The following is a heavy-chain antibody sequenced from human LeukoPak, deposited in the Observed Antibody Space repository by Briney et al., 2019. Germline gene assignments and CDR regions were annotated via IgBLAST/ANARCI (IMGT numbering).Heavy chain of an antibody. CDR1: GASISSGDYY. CDR3: ARAAYYYDTSGYYPFDY. D-gene: IGHD3-22*01. V-gene: IGHV4-30-4*01. Sequence: SQTLSLTCTVSGASISSGDYYWSWIRQPPGKGLEWIGYVYYSGNTYYNPSLKSRGTISLDTSKNQFSLRLSSVTDADTAVYYCARAAYYYDTSGYYPFDYWGLGTLVTVSS. J-gene: IGHJ4*02. CDR2: VYYSGNT.